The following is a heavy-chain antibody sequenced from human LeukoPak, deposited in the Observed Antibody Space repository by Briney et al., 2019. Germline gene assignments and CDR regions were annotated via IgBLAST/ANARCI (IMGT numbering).Heavy chain of an antibody. J-gene: IGHJ5*02. CDR1: GGSISSYY. CDR2: IYYSGST. CDR3: ARGYGRYWFDP. V-gene: IGHV4-59*04. D-gene: IGHD2-15*01. Sequence: PSETLSLTCTVSGGSISSYYWSWIRQPPGKGLEWIGYIYYSGSTYYNPSLKSRVTISVDTSKNQFSLKLSSVTAADTAVYYCARGYGRYWFDPWGQGTLVTVSS.